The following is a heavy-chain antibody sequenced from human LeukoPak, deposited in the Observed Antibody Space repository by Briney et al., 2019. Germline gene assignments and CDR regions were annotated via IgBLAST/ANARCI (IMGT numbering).Heavy chain of an antibody. V-gene: IGHV4-31*02. CDR1: GGSISSGGFY. CDR3: ARDSLLWFGEDV. D-gene: IGHD3-10*01. CDR2: IYYSGST. J-gene: IGHJ6*04. Sequence: NSSQTLSLTCTVSGGSISSGGFYWSWIRQHPGKGLEWIGYIYYSGSTYYNPSLKSRVTISVDTSKSQFSLKLSSVTAADTAVYYCARDSLLWFGEDVWGKGTTVTVSS.